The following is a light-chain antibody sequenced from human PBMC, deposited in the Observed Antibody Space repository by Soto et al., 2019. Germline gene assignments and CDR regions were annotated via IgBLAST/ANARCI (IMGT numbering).Light chain of an antibody. CDR3: KQSSAFPLT. CDR1: QSVGTY. J-gene: IGKJ4*01. CDR2: DVS. V-gene: IGKV3-11*01. Sequence: EIVLTQSPATLSLSPGERATLSCRASQSVGTYLAWYQQKPGQSPRLLMFDVSNRATGIPARFSGSGSGTDFTLTISSLEPEDFATYFCKQSSAFPLTFGGGTKVDIK.